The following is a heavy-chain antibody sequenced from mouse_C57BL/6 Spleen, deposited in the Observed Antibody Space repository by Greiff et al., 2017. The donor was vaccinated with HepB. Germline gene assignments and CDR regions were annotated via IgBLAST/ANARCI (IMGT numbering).Heavy chain of an antibody. CDR3: AMDYGSSFSY. Sequence: VQLVESGAELAKPGASVKLSCKASGYTFTSYWMHWVKQRPGQGLEWIGYINPSSGYTKYNQKFKDKATLTADKSYSTAYMQLSSLTYEDSAVSYCAMDYGSSFSYWGQGTSVTVSS. CDR1: GYTFTSYW. D-gene: IGHD1-1*01. CDR2: INPSSGYT. J-gene: IGHJ4*01. V-gene: IGHV1-7*01.